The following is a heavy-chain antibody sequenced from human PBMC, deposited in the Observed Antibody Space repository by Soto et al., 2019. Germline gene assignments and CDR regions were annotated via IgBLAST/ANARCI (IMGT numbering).Heavy chain of an antibody. CDR1: GGSFSGYY. CDR3: ARRRAPIVAAGTIDS. J-gene: IGHJ4*02. V-gene: IGHV4-34*01. CDR2: INHSGST. Sequence: SETLSLTCAVYGGSFSGYYWSWIRQPPGKGLEWIGEINHSGSTNYNPSLKSRVTISVDTSKNQFSLKLSSVTAADTAVYYCARRRAPIVAAGTIDSWGQGNPVTVSS. D-gene: IGHD6-13*01.